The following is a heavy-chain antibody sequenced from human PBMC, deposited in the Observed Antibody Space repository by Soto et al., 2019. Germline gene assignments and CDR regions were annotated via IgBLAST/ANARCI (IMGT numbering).Heavy chain of an antibody. V-gene: IGHV1-2*04. CDR2: INPKSGGT. CDR1: GYSFTDYH. Sequence: GASVKVSCKASGYSFTDYHIHWVRQAPGQGLEWLGLINPKSGGTSTAQKFQGWVTMTTDTSISTASMELPRLTSDDTAIYYCARGDSTDCSNGVCSFFYNHDMDVWGQGTTVTVSS. CDR3: ARGDSTDCSNGVCSFFYNHDMDV. J-gene: IGHJ6*02. D-gene: IGHD2-8*01.